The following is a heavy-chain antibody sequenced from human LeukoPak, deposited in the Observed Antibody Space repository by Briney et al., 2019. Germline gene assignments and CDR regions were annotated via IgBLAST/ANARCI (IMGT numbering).Heavy chain of an antibody. V-gene: IGHV1-2*02. CDR1: GYTFTDYY. CDR3: AREYYDSSGRKHAFDI. J-gene: IGHJ3*02. Sequence: ASVRVSCKASGYTFTDYYMHWVRQAPGQGLEWMGWIDPNSGGTNYAQKFQGRVTMTRDTSISTAYMELSRLRADDTAVYYCAREYYDSSGRKHAFDIWGQGTMVTVSS. D-gene: IGHD3-22*01. CDR2: IDPNSGGT.